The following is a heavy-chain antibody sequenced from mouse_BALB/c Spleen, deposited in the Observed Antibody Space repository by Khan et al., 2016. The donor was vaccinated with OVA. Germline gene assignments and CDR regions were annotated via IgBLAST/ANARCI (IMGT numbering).Heavy chain of an antibody. CDR3: AREWAAWYPY. CDR2: IYPGSDNT. J-gene: IGHJ3*01. CDR1: GYTFTDYN. V-gene: IGHV1-77*01. Sequence: QVQLKQSGAELARSGASVKLSCKTSGYTFTDYNINWMRQWTGQGLEWIGEIYPGSDNTFYNAKFRGKATLTADKSSSTAYMQLSSLTSEDTAVYFCAREWAAWYPYWGKETLVTVSA.